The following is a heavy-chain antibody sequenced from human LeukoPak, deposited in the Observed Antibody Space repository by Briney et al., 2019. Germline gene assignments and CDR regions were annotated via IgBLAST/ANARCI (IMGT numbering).Heavy chain of an antibody. V-gene: IGHV3-53*01. Sequence: PGGSLRLSRAASGFTVSNNYMSWVRQAPGKGLEWVSVIYGGGSTYYADSVKGRFTISRDNSKNTLYLQMNSLRAEDTAVYYCAKDYVGGYWGQGTLVTVSS. J-gene: IGHJ4*02. D-gene: IGHD3-16*01. CDR3: AKDYVGGY. CDR1: GFTVSNNY. CDR2: IYGGGST.